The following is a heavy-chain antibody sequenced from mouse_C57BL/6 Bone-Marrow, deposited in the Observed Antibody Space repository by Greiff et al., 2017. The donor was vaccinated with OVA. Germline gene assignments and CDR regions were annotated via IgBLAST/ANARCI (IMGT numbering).Heavy chain of an antibody. CDR2: INPYNGGT. CDR3: ARGDDYDGVFFAY. Sequence: DVKLQESGPVLVKPGASVKMSCKASGYTFTDYYMNWVKQSHGKSLEWIGVINPYNGGTSYNQKFKGKATLTVDKSSSTAYMELNSLTSEDSAVYYCARGDDYDGVFFAYWGQGTLVTVSA. D-gene: IGHD2-4*01. CDR1: GYTFTDYY. J-gene: IGHJ3*01. V-gene: IGHV1-19*01.